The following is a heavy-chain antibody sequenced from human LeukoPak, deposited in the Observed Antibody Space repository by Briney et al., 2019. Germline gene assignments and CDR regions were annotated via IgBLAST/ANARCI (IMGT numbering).Heavy chain of an antibody. CDR3: ARDSSGYYWDAFDI. CDR2: IYTSGST. V-gene: IGHV4-4*07. J-gene: IGHJ3*02. D-gene: IGHD3-22*01. Sequence: SETLSLTCTVSGGSISSYYWSWIRQPAGKGLEWIGRIYTSGSTNYNPSLKSRVTISVDTSKNQFSLKLSSVTAADTAVYYCARDSSGYYWDAFDIWGQGTMVTVSS. CDR1: GGSISSYY.